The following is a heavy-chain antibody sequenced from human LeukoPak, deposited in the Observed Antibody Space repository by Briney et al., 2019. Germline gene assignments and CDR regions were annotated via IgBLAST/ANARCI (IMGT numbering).Heavy chain of an antibody. V-gene: IGHV1-2*02. CDR1: GYTFTGYY. CDR3: ARARADSSGYSDY. CDR2: INPNSGGT. Sequence: ASVKVSCKASGYTFTGYYMHWVRQAPGQGLEWMGWINPNSGGTNYAQKFQGRVTMTRDTSISTAYMELSRLRSDDTAVYYCARARADSSGYSDYWGQGTLVTVSS. J-gene: IGHJ4*02. D-gene: IGHD3-22*01.